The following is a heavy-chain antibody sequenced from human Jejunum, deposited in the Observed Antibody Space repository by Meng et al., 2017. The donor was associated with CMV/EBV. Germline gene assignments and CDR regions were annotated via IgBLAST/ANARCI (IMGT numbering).Heavy chain of an antibody. Sequence: FTSYDINWVRQATGQGLEWMGWMNPNSGNTGYAQKFQGRVTMTRNTSISTAYMELCSLRSEDTAVYYCARGIYFDWPSAYYGMDVWGQGTTVTVSS. CDR1: FTSYD. CDR3: ARGIYFDWPSAYYGMDV. J-gene: IGHJ6*02. CDR2: MNPNSGNT. V-gene: IGHV1-8*01. D-gene: IGHD3-9*01.